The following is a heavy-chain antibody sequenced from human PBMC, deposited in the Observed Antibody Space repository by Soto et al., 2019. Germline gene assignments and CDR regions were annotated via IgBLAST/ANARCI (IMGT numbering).Heavy chain of an antibody. Sequence: QVQLQESGPGLVKPSETLSLTCTVSGGSVSSGSYYWSWIRQPPGKGLEWIGYIYYSGSTNYNPSLKIRVTISVDTSKNQFSLKLSSVTAADTAVYYCARDALLRGYSYGQGYWGQGTLVTVSS. V-gene: IGHV4-61*01. CDR2: IYYSGST. CDR3: ARDALLRGYSYGQGY. J-gene: IGHJ4*02. CDR1: GGSVSSGSYY. D-gene: IGHD5-18*01.